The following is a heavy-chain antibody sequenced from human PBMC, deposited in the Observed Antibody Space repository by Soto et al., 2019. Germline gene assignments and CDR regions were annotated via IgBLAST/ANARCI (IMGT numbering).Heavy chain of an antibody. D-gene: IGHD6-19*01. CDR1: GFTFISYA. Sequence: EVQLLESGGGLVQPGGSLRLSCAASGFTFISYAMSWVRQDPGKGLEWVSDISGSGGSTYYADSVQGRFTISRDNSQTTLHLQLNSLRAQDTALWSCARDRIRIAVATGFDYWGQGPLVTVSS. V-gene: IGHV3-23*01. J-gene: IGHJ4*02. CDR3: ARDRIRIAVATGFDY. CDR2: ISGSGGST.